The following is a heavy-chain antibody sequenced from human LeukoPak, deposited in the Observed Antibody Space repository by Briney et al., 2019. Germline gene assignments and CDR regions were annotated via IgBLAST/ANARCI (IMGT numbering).Heavy chain of an antibody. Sequence: GGSLRLSCAASGFTFSSYSMNWVRQAPGKGLEWVSYISSSSSTIYYADSVKGRFTISRDNAKNSLYLQMNSLRDEDTAVYYCACYSVLGRTFDCWGQGTQVTVSS. CDR3: ACYSVLGRTFDC. J-gene: IGHJ4*02. V-gene: IGHV3-48*02. D-gene: IGHD4-11*01. CDR1: GFTFSSYS. CDR2: ISSSSSTI.